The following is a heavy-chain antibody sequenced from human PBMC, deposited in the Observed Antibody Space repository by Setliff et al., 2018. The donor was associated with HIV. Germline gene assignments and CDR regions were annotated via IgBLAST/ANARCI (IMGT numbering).Heavy chain of an antibody. CDR1: GYTFTSYD. V-gene: IGHV1-8*02. D-gene: IGHD3-3*01. J-gene: IGHJ4*02. Sequence: VKVSCKASGYTFTSYDINWVRQATGQGLEWMGWMNPNSGNTGYAQKFQGRVTMTRNTSISTAYMELSSLRSEDTAVYYCARGRKQPITIFGVVSRNVAHYFDYWGQGTLVTVS. CDR2: MNPNSGNT. CDR3: ARGRKQPITIFGVVSRNVAHYFDY.